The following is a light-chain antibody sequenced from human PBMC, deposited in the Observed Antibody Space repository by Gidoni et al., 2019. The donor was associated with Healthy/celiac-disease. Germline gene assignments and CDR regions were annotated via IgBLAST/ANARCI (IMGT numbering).Light chain of an antibody. V-gene: IGLV1-47*01. CDR3: AAWDDSLSGQV. CDR1: SSNIVSNY. CDR2: RNN. Sequence: QSVLTQPPSASGTPGQRVTISCSGSSSNIVSNYVYLYQQLPGTAPKLLIYRNNQRPSGVPDRFSGSKSGTSASLAISGLRSEDEADYYCAAWDDSLSGQVFGGGTKLTVL. J-gene: IGLJ3*02.